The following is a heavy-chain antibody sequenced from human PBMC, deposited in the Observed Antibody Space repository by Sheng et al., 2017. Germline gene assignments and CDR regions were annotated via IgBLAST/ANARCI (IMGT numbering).Heavy chain of an antibody. CDR3: ARGEVSGYSSSWYLD. Sequence: QVQLVESGGGVVQPGRSLRLSCAASGFTFSSYAMHWVRQAPGKGLEWVAVISYDGSNKYYADSVKGRFTISRDNSKNTLYLQMNSLRAEDTAVYYCARGEVSGYSSSWYLDWGQGTLVTVSS. D-gene: IGHD6-13*01. CDR1: GFTFSSYA. V-gene: IGHV3-30*04. CDR2: ISYDGSNK. J-gene: IGHJ4*02.